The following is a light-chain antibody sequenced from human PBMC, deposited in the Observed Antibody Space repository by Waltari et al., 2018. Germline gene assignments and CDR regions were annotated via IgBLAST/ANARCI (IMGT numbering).Light chain of an antibody. Sequence: IVMTQSPATLSVSPGDRAPLSCRPSESVSCNLAWYQQKPAQPPRLLIYGTATRPTGIPARFSGRGFGTDFTLTISRLQSGDVGVYHCQQYKRCPQTFGQGTKVEIQ. CDR1: ESVSCN. CDR2: GTA. CDR3: QQYKRCPQT. J-gene: IGKJ1*01. V-gene: IGKV3-15*01.